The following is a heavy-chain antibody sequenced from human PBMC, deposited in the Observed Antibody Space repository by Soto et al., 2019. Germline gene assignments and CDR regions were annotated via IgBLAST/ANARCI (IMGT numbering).Heavy chain of an antibody. V-gene: IGHV1-46*02. J-gene: IGHJ4*02. CDR3: ARDWALDY. CDR2: INPSGDST. CDR1: GYTFNAYS. D-gene: IGHD7-27*01. Sequence: QVQLVQSGSEVKRPGTSVKVSCKAAGYTFNAYSMHWVRQAPGQGLEWMGMINPSGDSTTYAQNFQGRVTMTRGTSTTTVYMELSGLRYEDTAVYYCARDWALDYWGQGTLVTVSS.